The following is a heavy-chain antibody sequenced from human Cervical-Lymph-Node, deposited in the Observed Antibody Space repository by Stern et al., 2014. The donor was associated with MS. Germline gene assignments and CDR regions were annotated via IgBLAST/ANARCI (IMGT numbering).Heavy chain of an antibody. Sequence: VQLVQSGAEVKKPGSSVKVSCKASGGDFDTFAISWVRQAPGQGLEWMGGIGTVLGPVEYAQKFQGIVTITAEMSTSTSYMEVTNLRSENTAVYYCAREISSLALDVWGQGTTVTVS. D-gene: IGHD3-10*01. J-gene: IGHJ6*02. V-gene: IGHV1-69*06. CDR3: AREISSLALDV. CDR2: IGTVLGPV. CDR1: GGDFDTFA.